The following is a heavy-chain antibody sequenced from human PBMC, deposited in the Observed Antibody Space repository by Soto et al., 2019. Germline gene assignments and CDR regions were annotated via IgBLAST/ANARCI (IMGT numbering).Heavy chain of an antibody. Sequence: EVQLVESGGGLVQPGGSLRVSCETSGFSFSDYWMSWVRQSPGKGMEWVANVKQDGSEKNYVDSVKGRFSISRDNARKSVYMQMNSLIVEDTAVYHCAAGRWMVRYWGQGTLVTVSS. D-gene: IGHD5-18*01. CDR3: AAGRWMVRY. V-gene: IGHV3-7*05. CDR1: GFSFSDYW. J-gene: IGHJ4*02. CDR2: VKQDGSEK.